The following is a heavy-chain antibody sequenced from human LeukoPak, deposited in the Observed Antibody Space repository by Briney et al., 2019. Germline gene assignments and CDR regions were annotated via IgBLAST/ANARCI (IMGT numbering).Heavy chain of an antibody. Sequence: PGGSLRLSCVASGVTFSSYWMSWVRQAPGKGLEWVANIKEDGSDKYYVDSVKGRFTISRDNAKNSLYLQMNSLRAEDTAVYYCARDWRDGYTRVLDYWGQGTLVTVSS. CDR1: GVTFSSYW. V-gene: IGHV3-7*01. CDR3: ARDWRDGYTRVLDY. CDR2: IKEDGSDK. D-gene: IGHD5-24*01. J-gene: IGHJ4*02.